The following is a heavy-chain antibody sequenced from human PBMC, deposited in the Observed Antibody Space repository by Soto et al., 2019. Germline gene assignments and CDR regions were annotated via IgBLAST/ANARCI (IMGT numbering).Heavy chain of an antibody. CDR1: GFTFDDYA. D-gene: IGHD4-17*01. V-gene: IGHV3-9*01. CDR3: AKAQRGDYWAPYWYFDL. CDR2: ISWNSGSI. Sequence: EVQLVESGGGLVQPGRSLRLSCAASGFTFDDYAMHWVRQAPGKGLEWVSGISWNSGSIGYADSVKGRFTISRDNAKNSLYLQMNSLRAEDTALYYCAKAQRGDYWAPYWYFDLWGRGTLVTVSS. J-gene: IGHJ2*01.